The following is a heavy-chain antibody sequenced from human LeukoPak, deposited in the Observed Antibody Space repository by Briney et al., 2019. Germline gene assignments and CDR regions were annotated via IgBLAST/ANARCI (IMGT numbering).Heavy chain of an antibody. CDR2: MNPNSGNT. J-gene: IGHJ5*02. D-gene: IGHD6-13*01. Sequence: ASVKVSCKASGCTFTSYDINWVRQATGQGLEWMGWMNPNSGNTGYAQKFQGRVTMTRNTSISTAYMELSSLRSEDTAVYYCARGMYSSSWFDPWGQGTLVTVSS. V-gene: IGHV1-8*01. CDR1: GCTFTSYD. CDR3: ARGMYSSSWFDP.